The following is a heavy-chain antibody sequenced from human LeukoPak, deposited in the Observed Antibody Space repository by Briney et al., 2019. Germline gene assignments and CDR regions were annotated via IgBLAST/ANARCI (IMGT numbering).Heavy chain of an antibody. CDR3: AREGSSSSLLALNMDV. D-gene: IGHD6-6*01. J-gene: IGHJ6*03. CDR1: GYTFTSYY. Sequence: GASVKVSCKASGYTFTSYYMHWVRQAPGQGLEWMGIINPSGGSASYAQKFQGRVTMTRDMSTSTVYMELSSLRSEDTAVYYCAREGSSSSLLALNMDVWGKGTTVTVSS. V-gene: IGHV1-46*01. CDR2: INPSGGSA.